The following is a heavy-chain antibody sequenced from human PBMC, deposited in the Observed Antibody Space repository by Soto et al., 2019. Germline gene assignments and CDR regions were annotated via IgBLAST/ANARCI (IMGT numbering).Heavy chain of an antibody. J-gene: IGHJ4*02. Sequence: ASVKVSCKASGYTFTSYGISWVRQAPGQGLEWMGWISAYNGNTNYAQKLQGRVTMTTDTSTSTAYMELSSLRSEDTAVYYCARSRIAPPDFDYWGQGTLVTVSS. CDR3: ARSRIAPPDFDY. V-gene: IGHV1-18*01. CDR2: ISAYNGNT. D-gene: IGHD6-6*01. CDR1: GYTFTSYG.